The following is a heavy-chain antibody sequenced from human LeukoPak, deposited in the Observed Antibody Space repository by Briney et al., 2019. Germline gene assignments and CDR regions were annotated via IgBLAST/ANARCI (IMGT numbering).Heavy chain of an antibody. Sequence: SETLSLTCTVSGGSISSSSYYWGWIRQPPGKGLEWIGSIYYSGSTYYNPSLKSRVTISVDKSKNQFSLKLSSVTAADTAVYYCARRSVYYYDSSGYTTLDYWGQGTLVTVSS. V-gene: IGHV4-39*07. D-gene: IGHD3-22*01. J-gene: IGHJ4*02. CDR1: GGSISSSSYY. CDR2: IYYSGST. CDR3: ARRSVYYYDSSGYTTLDY.